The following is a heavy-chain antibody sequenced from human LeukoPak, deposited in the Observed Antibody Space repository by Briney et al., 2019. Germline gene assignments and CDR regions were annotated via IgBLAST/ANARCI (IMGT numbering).Heavy chain of an antibody. D-gene: IGHD3-22*01. CDR1: GYAFTGYY. J-gene: IGHJ3*02. CDR3: ARPRHYYDSSGPNAFDI. Sequence: AASVKVSCKASGYAFTGYYMQWVREAPGQGLEWMAWINPNSGGTNYAQKFHGRVTMTRDKSISTAYMELSRLRSEDTAVYYCARPRHYYDSSGPNAFDIWGQGTMVTVSS. V-gene: IGHV1-2*02. CDR2: INPNSGGT.